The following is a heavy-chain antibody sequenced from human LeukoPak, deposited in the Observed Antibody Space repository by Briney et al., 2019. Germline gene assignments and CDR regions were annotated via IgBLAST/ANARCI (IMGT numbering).Heavy chain of an antibody. Sequence: GGSLRLSCAASGFTSGFTFDDYGMNWVRQVPGKGLEWVSGISRDGGRTGYADSVQGRFTISRDNSRNSLHLQMNSLRVEDTAVYYCVKDSNYDFWSGYYKGFYNWGQGTLVTVSS. CDR1: GFTFDDYG. CDR2: ISRDGGRT. J-gene: IGHJ4*02. CDR3: VKDSNYDFWSGYYKGFYN. D-gene: IGHD3-3*01. V-gene: IGHV3-20*04.